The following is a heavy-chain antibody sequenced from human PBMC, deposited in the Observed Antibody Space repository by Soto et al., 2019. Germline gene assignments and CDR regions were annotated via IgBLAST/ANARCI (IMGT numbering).Heavy chain of an antibody. Sequence: QVQLVQSGAEVKKPGASVKVSCKASGYTFTGYYMHWVRQAPGQGLEWMGWINPHSGGTNYAQKFQGRVTMTRDTPISLGYVEMRRLRSDDTAVYYCARDLRLGPLFRGWFDPWGKGTLVTVSS. CDR2: INPHSGGT. CDR1: GYTFTGYY. CDR3: ARDLRLGPLFRGWFDP. D-gene: IGHD3-10*01. J-gene: IGHJ5*02. V-gene: IGHV1-2*02.